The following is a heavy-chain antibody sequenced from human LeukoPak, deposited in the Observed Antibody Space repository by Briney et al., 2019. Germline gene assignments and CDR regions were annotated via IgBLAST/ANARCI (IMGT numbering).Heavy chain of an antibody. D-gene: IGHD3-22*01. V-gene: IGHV4-59*01. J-gene: IGHJ4*02. CDR2: IYYSGSP. CDR1: GGSISSYY. CDR3: ARVLRDYYDSSGYYSL. Sequence: PSETLSLTCTVSGGSISSYYWSWIRQPPGKGLEWIGYIYYSGSPNYNPSLKSRVTISVDTSKNQFSLKLSSVTAADTAVYYCARVLRDYYDSSGYYSLWGQGTLVTVSS.